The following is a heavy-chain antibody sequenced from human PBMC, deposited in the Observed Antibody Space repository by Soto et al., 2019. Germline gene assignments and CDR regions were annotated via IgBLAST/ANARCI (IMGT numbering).Heavy chain of an antibody. CDR2: IYPGDSDT. D-gene: IGHD6-6*01. CDR3: ARLEYTSSSGDY. J-gene: IGHJ4*02. CDR1: GYSFTSYW. Sequence: GESLKISCKASGYSFTSYWIGWVRQTPGKGLEWMGTIYPGDSDTRYSPSFQGQVTISADKSISTAYLQWSSLRASDTAMYYCARLEYTSSSGDYWGQGTLVTVSS. V-gene: IGHV5-51*01.